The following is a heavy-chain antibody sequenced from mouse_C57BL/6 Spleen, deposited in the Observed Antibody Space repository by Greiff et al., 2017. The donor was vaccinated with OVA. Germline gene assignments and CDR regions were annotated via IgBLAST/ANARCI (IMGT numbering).Heavy chain of an antibody. J-gene: IGHJ2*01. CDR3: ARGVTRYYFDY. D-gene: IGHD2-1*01. Sequence: VQVVESGPGLVQPSQSLSITCTVSGFSLTSYGVHWVRQSPGKGLEWLGVIWSGGSTDYNAAFISSLSISKDNSKSQVFFKMNSLQADDTAIDYCARGVTRYYFDYWGKGTTLTVSS. V-gene: IGHV2-2*01. CDR1: GFSLTSYG. CDR2: IWSGGST.